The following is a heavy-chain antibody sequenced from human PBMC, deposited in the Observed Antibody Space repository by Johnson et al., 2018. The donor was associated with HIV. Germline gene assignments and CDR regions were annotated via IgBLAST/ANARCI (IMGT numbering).Heavy chain of an antibody. J-gene: IGHJ3*02. V-gene: IGHV3-66*04. CDR1: GFTVSSNY. D-gene: IGHD5-12*01. CDR3: ARLRGYSGYDSFDI. Sequence: MQLVESGGGLVQPGGSLRLSCAASGFTVSSNYMNWVRQTPGKGLEWVSVIYSGGSTYYADSVKGRFSISRDNAKNSLYLQMNSLRAEDTALYYCARLRGYSGYDSFDIWGQGTMVTVSS. CDR2: IYSGGST.